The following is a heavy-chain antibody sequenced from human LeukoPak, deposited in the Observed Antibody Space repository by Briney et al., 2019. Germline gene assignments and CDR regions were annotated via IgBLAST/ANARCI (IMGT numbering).Heavy chain of an antibody. Sequence: GGSLRLSCAASGFTFTSYAMSWVRQAPGKGLEWVSIISGSGDSTYYADSVKGRFTISRDNSKNTLYLQMNSLRAEDTAVYYCAKTRSNYYDSSGYFDYWGQGTLVTVSS. CDR3: AKTRSNYYDSSGYFDY. D-gene: IGHD3-22*01. J-gene: IGHJ4*02. CDR1: GFTFTSYA. CDR2: ISGSGDST. V-gene: IGHV3-23*01.